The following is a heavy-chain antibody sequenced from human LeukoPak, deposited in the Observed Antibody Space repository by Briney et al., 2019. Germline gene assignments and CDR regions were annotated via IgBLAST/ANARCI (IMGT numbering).Heavy chain of an antibody. CDR2: INPNSGGT. CDR3: AREEGYCSSTTCSAPFDY. Sequence: GASVKVSCKASRYTFTDYYIHWVRQAPGQGLEWMGWINPNSGGTNYAQKFQGRVTMTRDTSISTAYMELSRLRSDDTAVYYCAREEGYCSSTTCSAPFDYWGQGTLVTVSS. J-gene: IGHJ4*02. D-gene: IGHD2-2*01. V-gene: IGHV1-2*02. CDR1: RYTFTDYY.